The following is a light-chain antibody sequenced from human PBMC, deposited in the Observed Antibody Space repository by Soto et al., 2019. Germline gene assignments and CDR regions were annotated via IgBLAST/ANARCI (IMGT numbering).Light chain of an antibody. V-gene: IGKV1-5*01. Sequence: DIQMTQSPSTLSASVGDRVTITCRASQSISSWLAWYQQNPGKSPKLLIYYASSFESGVPSRFSGSESGSEFTLTTSSLQPDDFATYYCQQYNSYSPVYTFGQGTKLEIK. CDR2: YAS. CDR3: QQYNSYSPVYT. J-gene: IGKJ2*01. CDR1: QSISSW.